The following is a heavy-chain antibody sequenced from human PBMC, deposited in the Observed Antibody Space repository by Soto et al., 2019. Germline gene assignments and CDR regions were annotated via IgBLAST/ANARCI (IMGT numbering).Heavy chain of an antibody. CDR3: ANSPGDGSGSYYSYYYYYYMDV. CDR2: ISGSGGST. V-gene: IGHV3-23*01. D-gene: IGHD3-10*01. Sequence: EVQLLESGGGLVQPGGSLRLSCAASGFTFSSYAMSWVRQAPGKGLEWVSAISGSGGSTYYADSVKGRFTISRDNSKNTLYLQMNSLRAEDTAVYYCANSPGDGSGSYYSYYYYYYMDVWGKGTTVTVSS. J-gene: IGHJ6*03. CDR1: GFTFSSYA.